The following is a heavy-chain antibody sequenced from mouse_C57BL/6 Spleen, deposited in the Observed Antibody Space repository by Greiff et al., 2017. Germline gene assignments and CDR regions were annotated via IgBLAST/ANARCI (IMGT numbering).Heavy chain of an antibody. D-gene: IGHD1-1*01. CDR3: ARRAFYYYGSSPGDYFDY. CDR1: GFSLSTSGMG. V-gene: IGHV8-12*01. CDR2: IYWDDDK. Sequence: QVQLKESGPGILQSSQTLSLTCSFSGFSLSTSGMGVSWIRQPSGKGLEWLAHIYWDDDKRYNPSLKSRLTVSKDTSRNQVFLKITSVDTADTATYYCARRAFYYYGSSPGDYFDYWGQGTTLTVSS. J-gene: IGHJ2*01.